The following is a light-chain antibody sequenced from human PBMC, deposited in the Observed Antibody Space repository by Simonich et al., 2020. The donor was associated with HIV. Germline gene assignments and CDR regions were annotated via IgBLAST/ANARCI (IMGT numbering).Light chain of an antibody. CDR1: SGDVGGYNY. CDR3: SSYTSSSTLV. CDR2: DVS. V-gene: IGLV2-14*01. J-gene: IGLJ3*02. Sequence: QSALTQPASVSGPPGQAITIPCPGTSGDVGGYNYVSWYPQHPGKAPKLMIYDVSKRPSGVSNRFSGSKSCNTASLTISGLQAEDEADYYCSSYTSSSTLVFGGGTKLTVL.